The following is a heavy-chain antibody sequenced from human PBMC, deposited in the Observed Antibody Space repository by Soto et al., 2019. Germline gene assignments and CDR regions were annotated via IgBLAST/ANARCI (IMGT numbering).Heavy chain of an antibody. V-gene: IGHV3-7*01. J-gene: IGHJ4*02. CDR1: GFNFRAYW. Sequence: EVQLVESGGALVQPGGSLRISCVGSGFNFRAYWMSWVRQAPGKGLEWVATMNEDGSEIYYVGSVKGRFAISRDNDENPLHLQMSLVSAEDTGGYLCGRDVGFEYANWGQGTLVTVSS. CDR3: GRDVGFEYAN. D-gene: IGHD2-2*01. CDR2: MNEDGSEI.